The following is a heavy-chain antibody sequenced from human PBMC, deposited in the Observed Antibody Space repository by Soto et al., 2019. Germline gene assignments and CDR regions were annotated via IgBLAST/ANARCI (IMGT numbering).Heavy chain of an antibody. Sequence: EVQLVESGGDLVQPGRSLRLSCTASGFTFGDYGLSWFRQAPGKGLEWVGFIRYKANGGTTEYAASVKGTFTISRDDSRSIAYLQMNSLKTEDTAVYYCTRGPLGDPIWGSYWFDPWGQGILVTVSS. CDR2: IRYKANGGTT. D-gene: IGHD3-16*01. J-gene: IGHJ5*02. CDR1: GFTFGDYG. CDR3: TRGPLGDPIWGSYWFDP. V-gene: IGHV3-49*03.